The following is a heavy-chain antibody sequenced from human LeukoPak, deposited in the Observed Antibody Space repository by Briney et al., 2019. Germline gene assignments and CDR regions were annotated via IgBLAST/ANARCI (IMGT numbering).Heavy chain of an antibody. CDR3: VKERVWGVDGADDFDL. Sequence: YADPVKGRFIISRDNSKNTLYLQMDNLRAEDTAVYYCVKERVWGVDGADDFDLWGQGTLVTVSS. V-gene: IGHV3-23*01. J-gene: IGHJ4*02. D-gene: IGHD3-16*01.